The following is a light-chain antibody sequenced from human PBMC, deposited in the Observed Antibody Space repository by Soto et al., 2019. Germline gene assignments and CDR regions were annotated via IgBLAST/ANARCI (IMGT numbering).Light chain of an antibody. CDR1: HDVSRN. CDR2: DAS. CDR3: QQYNSMLS. J-gene: IGKJ4*01. Sequence: DIQMTQSPSSLSASEGDRVTITCQSSHDVSRNLNWFQQKPGEAPQLLIYDASNLERVVPSRFSRSGSGTDFTLTISSLHPEDVATYYCQQYNSMLSFGGGTEVEIK. V-gene: IGKV1-33*01.